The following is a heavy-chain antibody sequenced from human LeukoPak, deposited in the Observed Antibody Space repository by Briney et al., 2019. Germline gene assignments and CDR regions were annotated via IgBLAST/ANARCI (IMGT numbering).Heavy chain of an antibody. CDR2: LSYDGSNK. CDR3: AKVYDSSGYYGRNRRGKFDY. V-gene: IGHV3-30*18. CDR1: GFTFSSYG. Sequence: GGSLRLSCAASGFTFSSYGMHWVRQAPGKGLEWVAVLSYDGSNKYYADSVKGRFTISRDNSKNTLYLQMNSLRAEDTAVYYCAKVYDSSGYYGRNRRGKFDYWGQGTLVTVSS. J-gene: IGHJ4*02. D-gene: IGHD3-22*01.